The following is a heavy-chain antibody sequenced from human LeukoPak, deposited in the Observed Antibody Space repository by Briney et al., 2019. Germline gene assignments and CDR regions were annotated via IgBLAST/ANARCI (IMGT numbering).Heavy chain of an antibody. CDR1: GGSIGSYY. J-gene: IGHJ6*03. D-gene: IGHD6-13*01. Sequence: PSETLSLTCTVSGGSIGSYYWGWIRQPPGQGLEWIGYIYTSGSTNYNPSLKSRVTISVDTSKNQFSLKLSSVTAADTAVYYCARRGLIAAAGTNYYMDVWGKGTTVTVSS. CDR3: ARRGLIAAAGTNYYMDV. V-gene: IGHV4-4*09. CDR2: IYTSGST.